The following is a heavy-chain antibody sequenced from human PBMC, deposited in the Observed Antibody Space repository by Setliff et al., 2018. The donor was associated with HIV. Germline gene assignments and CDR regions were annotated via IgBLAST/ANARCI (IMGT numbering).Heavy chain of an antibody. CDR2: IDTSGST. CDR3: AREGIAVAVLDY. J-gene: IGHJ4*02. V-gene: IGHV4-4*07. D-gene: IGHD6-19*01. Sequence: SETLSLTCTVSGASISSYYWNWIRQPAGKGLECIGRIDTSGSTNYNPSLKSRVTMSVDTSKNQFSLKLSSVTAADTAVYYCAREGIAVAVLDYWGQGTMVTVSS. CDR1: GASISSYY.